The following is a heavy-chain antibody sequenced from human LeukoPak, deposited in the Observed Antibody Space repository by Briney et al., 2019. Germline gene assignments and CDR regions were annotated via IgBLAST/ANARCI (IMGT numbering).Heavy chain of an antibody. J-gene: IGHJ6*02. Sequence: GESLKISFKGSGYSFTSYWIGWGRPMPGKGLEWMGIIYPGESDTRYSPSFQGQVTISADKSISTAYLQWSSLKASDTAMYYCARHSHCTSVCYGDAYYYYGMDVWGQGTTVTVSS. D-gene: IGHD2-8*01. CDR2: IYPGESDT. V-gene: IGHV5-51*01. CDR1: GYSFTSYW. CDR3: ARHSHCTSVCYGDAYYYYGMDV.